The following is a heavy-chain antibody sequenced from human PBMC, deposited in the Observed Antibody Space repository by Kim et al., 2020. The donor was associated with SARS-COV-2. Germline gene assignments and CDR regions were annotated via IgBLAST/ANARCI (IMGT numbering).Heavy chain of an antibody. Sequence: ASVKVSCKASGYTFHTYAIQWVRQAPGQSLEWMAWIDAGNGNTKYSQKFQGRVTITRDTSASTTYMDLSSLRSEDTAVYYCARDGRGWRLDYWGQGTLVTVSS. CDR3: ARDGRGWRLDY. J-gene: IGHJ4*02. CDR2: IDAGNGNT. D-gene: IGHD6-19*01. V-gene: IGHV1-3*01. CDR1: GYTFHTYA.